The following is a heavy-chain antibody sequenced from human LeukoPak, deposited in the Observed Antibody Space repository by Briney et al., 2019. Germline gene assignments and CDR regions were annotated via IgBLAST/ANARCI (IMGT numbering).Heavy chain of an antibody. CDR3: ATRRGTAYWYFDL. J-gene: IGHJ2*01. Sequence: ASVKVSCKASGYTFTTYAMNWVRQAPGQGLEWMGWINTDTGNPTYAQGFTGRFVFSLDTSVSTAYLQISSLRAEDTAVYYCATRRGTAYWYFDLWGRGTLVTVSS. D-gene: IGHD6-25*01. CDR1: GYTFTTYA. CDR2: INTDTGNP. V-gene: IGHV7-4-1*02.